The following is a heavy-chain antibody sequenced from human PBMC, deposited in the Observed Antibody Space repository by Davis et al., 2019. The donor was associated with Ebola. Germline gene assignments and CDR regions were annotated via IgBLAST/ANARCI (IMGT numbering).Heavy chain of an antibody. D-gene: IGHD2-2*01. Sequence: GGSLRLSCTGSGYGFTNYWIGWVRQMPGKGPQWMGFIFPDDSDATYSPSFQGQVTFSVDKSIRTAYLHWNSLKASDTATYYCARQGTTSWDSWGQGTLVTVSS. V-gene: IGHV5-51*01. CDR2: IFPDDSDA. J-gene: IGHJ4*02. CDR3: ARQGTTSWDS. CDR1: GYGFTNYW.